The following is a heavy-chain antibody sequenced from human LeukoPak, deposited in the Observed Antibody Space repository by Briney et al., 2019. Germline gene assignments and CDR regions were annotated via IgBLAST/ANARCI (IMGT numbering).Heavy chain of an antibody. Sequence: GGSLRLSCGASGFTFSNYGMHWVRQAPGKGLEWVEVISSDGSNKYYADSVKGRFTISRDNSKNTLFLQMNSLRAEDTAVYYCAKDGLWFGDLTYFDYWGQGTLVTVSS. CDR1: GFTFSNYG. CDR3: AKDGLWFGDLTYFDY. J-gene: IGHJ4*02. D-gene: IGHD3-10*01. CDR2: ISSDGSNK. V-gene: IGHV3-30*18.